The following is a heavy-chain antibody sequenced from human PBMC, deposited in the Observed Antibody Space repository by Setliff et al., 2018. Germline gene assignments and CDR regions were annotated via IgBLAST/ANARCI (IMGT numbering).Heavy chain of an antibody. Sequence: SETLSLTCAVSGGSISSGDASWSWVRQPPGKGLEWIGYIYHAGSTNYNPSLKSRVTISVDTSKNQFSLKLSSVTAADTAVYYCARDGYYYDRPYFDYWGQGTLVTVSS. CDR1: GGSISSGDAS. V-gene: IGHV4-30-2*01. D-gene: IGHD3-22*01. CDR3: ARDGYYYDRPYFDY. CDR2: IYHAGST. J-gene: IGHJ4*02.